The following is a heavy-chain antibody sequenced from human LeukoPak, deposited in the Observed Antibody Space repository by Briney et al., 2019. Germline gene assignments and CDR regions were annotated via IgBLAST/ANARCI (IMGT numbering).Heavy chain of an antibody. CDR2: IKTDGSST. Sequence: PGGSLRLSCAHPRFTFSSYWMHRVRHGPGKGLVWVSRIKTDGSSTNYADSVKGRFTISRDNDKDTLYLQMNSLRVEDTAAYYCSRVSPASYGVSDIWGQGTMVTVSS. J-gene: IGHJ3*02. CDR3: SRVSPASYGVSDI. V-gene: IGHV3-74*01. CDR1: RFTFSSYW. D-gene: IGHD1-26*01.